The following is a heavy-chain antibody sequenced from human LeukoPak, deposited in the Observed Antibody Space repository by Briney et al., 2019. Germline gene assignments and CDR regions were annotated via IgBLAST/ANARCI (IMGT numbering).Heavy chain of an antibody. CDR3: ARDGVSSGWYDLDY. V-gene: IGHV3-66*01. Sequence: GSLRLSCAASGFTVSSNYMSWVRQAPGKGLEWVSVIYSGGSTYYADSVKGRFTISRDNSKNTLYLQMNSLRAEDTAVYYCARDGVSSGWYDLDYWGQGTLVTVSS. J-gene: IGHJ4*02. D-gene: IGHD6-19*01. CDR2: IYSGGST. CDR1: GFTVSSNY.